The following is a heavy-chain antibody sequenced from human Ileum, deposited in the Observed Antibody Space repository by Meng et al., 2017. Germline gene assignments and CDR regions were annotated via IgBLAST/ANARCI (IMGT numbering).Heavy chain of an antibody. J-gene: IGHJ4*02. CDR3: ARSSTSPASYFFDY. CDR2: IYYSGST. CDR1: GGSVSSGSYY. Sequence: GPLQESGPSVVRPSETLSLACTVSGGSVSSGSYYWSWIRQPPGKGLEWIGHIYYSGSTNYNPSLKSRVTISVDMSKNQFSLKLNSVTAADTAIYFCARSSTSPASYFFDYWGQGTLVTVSS. D-gene: IGHD6-6*01. V-gene: IGHV4-61*01.